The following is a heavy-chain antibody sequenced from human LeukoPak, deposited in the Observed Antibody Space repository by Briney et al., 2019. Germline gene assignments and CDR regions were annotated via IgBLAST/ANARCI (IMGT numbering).Heavy chain of an antibody. CDR2: ISYDGSNK. J-gene: IGHJ4*02. V-gene: IGHV3-30*04. Sequence: PGGSLRLSCAASGFTFSSYAMHWVRQAPGKGLEWVAVISYDGSNKYYADSVKGRFTISRDNAQNSLFLQMNSLSLDDTAVYYCARADRWGEYYFDSWGLGTLVTVSS. CDR3: ARADRWGEYYFDS. CDR1: GFTFSSYA. D-gene: IGHD2-21*01.